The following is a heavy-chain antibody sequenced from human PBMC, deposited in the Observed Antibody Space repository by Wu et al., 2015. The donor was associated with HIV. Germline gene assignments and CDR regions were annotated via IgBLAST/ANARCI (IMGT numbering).Heavy chain of an antibody. CDR2: MNPNSGNT. Sequence: QVQLVQSGAEVKKPGASVKVSCKASGYTFTSYDINWVRQATGQGLEWMGWMNPNSGNTGYAQKFQGRVTITRNTSISTAYMELSSLRSEDTAVYYCARGMYGSGSYYNPRADYYYMDVWGKGTTVTVSS. D-gene: IGHD3-10*01. J-gene: IGHJ6*03. CDR1: GYTFTSYD. CDR3: ARGMYGSGSYYNPRADYYYMDV. V-gene: IGHV1-8*03.